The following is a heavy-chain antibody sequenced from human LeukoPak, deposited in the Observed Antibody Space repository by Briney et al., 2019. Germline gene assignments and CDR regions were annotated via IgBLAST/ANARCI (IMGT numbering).Heavy chain of an antibody. CDR3: STRAVRDTGPVA. CDR2: IYPANSDT. J-gene: IGHJ5*02. CDR1: GYSFTSQW. Sequence: ESLKISCKHSGYSFTSQWIGWVRQLPGQGLEWMGIIYPANSDTVYTPSFQGQVTISADKSTDTVFLQWGSLKASDTAMYYCSTRAVRDTGPVAWGQGTLVTVSS. V-gene: IGHV5-51*01. D-gene: IGHD1-1*01.